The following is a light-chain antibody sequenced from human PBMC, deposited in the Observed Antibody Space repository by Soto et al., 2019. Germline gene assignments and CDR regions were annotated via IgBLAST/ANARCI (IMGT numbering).Light chain of an antibody. V-gene: IGLV2-14*01. Sequence: QSALTQPAPVSGSPGQSITISCTGTSSDVGGYNYVSWYQHHPGKAPKLLIYEVSNRPSGVSDRFSGSKSGNTASLTISGLQTEDEADYYCSSYTSSVTLDFGGGTKLTVL. CDR2: EVS. CDR3: SSYTSSVTLD. CDR1: SSDVGGYNY. J-gene: IGLJ2*01.